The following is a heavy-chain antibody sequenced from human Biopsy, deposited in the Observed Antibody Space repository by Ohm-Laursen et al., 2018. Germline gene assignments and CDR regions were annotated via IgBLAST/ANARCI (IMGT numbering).Heavy chain of an antibody. Sequence: SDTLSLTCTVSGGSLSSYSWSWIRQPAGKGLEWIGQIYTSGITNYNPPLKSRVTMSVGTSKNKFSLRVISVTAADTAVYYCARDRDRRGWFDPWGQGTLVTVSS. CDR2: IYTSGIT. CDR3: ARDRDRRGWFDP. D-gene: IGHD1-14*01. V-gene: IGHV4-4*07. J-gene: IGHJ5*02. CDR1: GGSLSSYS.